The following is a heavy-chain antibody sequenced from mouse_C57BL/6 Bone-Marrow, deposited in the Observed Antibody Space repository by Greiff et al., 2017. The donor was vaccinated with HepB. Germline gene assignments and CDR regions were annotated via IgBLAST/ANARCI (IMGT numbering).Heavy chain of an antibody. J-gene: IGHJ4*01. CDR2: IHPNSGST. CDR3: ARMGGYGKGFIVFYAMDY. D-gene: IGHD1-1*01. V-gene: IGHV1-64*01. Sequence: VQLQQPGAELVKPGASVKLSCKASGYTFTSYWMHWVKQRPGQGLEWIGMIHPNSGSTNYNEKFKSKATLTVDKSSSTAYMQLSSLTSEDSAVYDCARMGGYGKGFIVFYAMDYWGQGTSVTVSS. CDR1: GYTFTSYW.